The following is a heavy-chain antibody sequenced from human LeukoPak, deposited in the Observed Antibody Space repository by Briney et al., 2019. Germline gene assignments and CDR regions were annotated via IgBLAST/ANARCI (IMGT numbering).Heavy chain of an antibody. CDR3: ARDLVLRYFDWLTTHEYYFDY. CDR2: INPNSGGT. J-gene: IGHJ4*02. V-gene: IGHV1-2*02. Sequence: ASVKVSCKASGYTFTGYYMHWVRQAPGQGLEWMGWINPNSGGTNYAQKFQGRVTMTRDTSISTAYMEPSRLRSDDTAVYYCARDLVLRYFDWLTTHEYYFDYWGQGTLVTVSS. D-gene: IGHD3-9*01. CDR1: GYTFTGYY.